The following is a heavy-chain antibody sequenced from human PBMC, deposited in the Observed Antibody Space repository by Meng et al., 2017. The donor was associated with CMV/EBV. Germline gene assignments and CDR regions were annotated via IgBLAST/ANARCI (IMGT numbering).Heavy chain of an antibody. CDR1: GYTFTSYD. Sequence: ASVKVSCKASGYTFTSYDINWVRQATGQGLEWMGWMNPNSGNTGHAQKFQGRVTITRNTSISTAYMELSSLRSEDTAVYYCARTGKKRELLPYYNYDGMGVWGQGTTVTVSS. V-gene: IGHV1-8*03. J-gene: IGHJ6*02. CDR3: ARTGKKRELLPYYNYDGMGV. CDR2: MNPNSGNT. D-gene: IGHD1-26*01.